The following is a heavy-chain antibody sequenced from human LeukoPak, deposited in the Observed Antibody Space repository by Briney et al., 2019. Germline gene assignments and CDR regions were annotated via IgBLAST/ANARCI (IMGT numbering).Heavy chain of an antibody. CDR3: AREAGLLWFGEQRYYNWFDP. CDR1: GYTFSSNY. Sequence: ASVKVSCKASGYTFSSNYMHWVRQAPGQGLEWMGIINPSGGSTNYAQKFQGRVTMTRDMSTSTVYMELSSLRSEDTAVYYCAREAGLLWFGEQRYYNWFDPWGQGTLVTVSS. D-gene: IGHD3-10*01. CDR2: INPSGGST. V-gene: IGHV1-46*01. J-gene: IGHJ5*02.